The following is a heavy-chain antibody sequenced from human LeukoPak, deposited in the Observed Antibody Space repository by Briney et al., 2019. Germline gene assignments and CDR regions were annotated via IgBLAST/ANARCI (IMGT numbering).Heavy chain of an antibody. D-gene: IGHD3-9*01. CDR1: GVIISSYA. V-gene: IGHV3-23*01. J-gene: IGHJ4*02. CDR3: AKAPIYDILTGYYWYFDY. CDR2: INGRGDNT. Sequence: PGGSLRLSCAASGVIISSYAMSWVRQAPGKGLEWVSAINGRGDNTYYADFVKGRFTISRDNSKSTVYLQMNSLRTEDTAVYYCAKAPIYDILTGYYWYFDYWGQGTLVTVSS.